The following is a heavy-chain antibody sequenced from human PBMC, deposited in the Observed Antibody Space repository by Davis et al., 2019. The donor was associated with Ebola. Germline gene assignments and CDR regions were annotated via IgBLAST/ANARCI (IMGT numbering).Heavy chain of an antibody. D-gene: IGHD4-17*01. V-gene: IGHV1-18*01. CDR2: ISAYNGNT. Sequence: AASVKVSCKASGYTFTSYGISWVRQAPGQGLEWMGWISAYNGNTNYAQKLQGRVTMTTDTSTSTAYMELSSLRSEDTAVYYCARVRTVTTSYFDYWGQGTLVTVSS. J-gene: IGHJ4*02. CDR1: GYTFTSYG. CDR3: ARVRTVTTSYFDY.